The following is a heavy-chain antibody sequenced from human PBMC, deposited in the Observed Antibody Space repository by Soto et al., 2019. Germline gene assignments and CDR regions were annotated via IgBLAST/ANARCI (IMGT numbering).Heavy chain of an antibody. CDR2: ISSNGGST. CDR3: VRSSRRDITASRGMDV. J-gene: IGHJ6*02. V-gene: IGHV3-64*04. CDR1: GFTFNSNA. D-gene: IGHD3-3*01. Sequence: GGSLRLSCSASGFTFNSNAMHWVRQAPGKGLEYVSGISSNGGSTYYADSVKDRFTISRDSPKNTLYLQVNSLTPEDTAVYYCVRSSRRDITASRGMDVWGQGTTVTVSS.